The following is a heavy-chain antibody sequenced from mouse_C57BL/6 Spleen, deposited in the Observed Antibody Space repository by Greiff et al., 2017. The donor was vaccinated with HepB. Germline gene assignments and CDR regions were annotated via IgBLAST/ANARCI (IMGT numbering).Heavy chain of an antibody. CDR1: GYAFTNYL. D-gene: IGHD2-2*01. CDR3: ARSGYYGYDRDGFAY. Sequence: QVQLKHSGAELVRPGTSVKVSCKASGYAFTNYLIEWVKQRPGQGLEWIGVINPGSGGTNYNEKFKGKATLTADKSSSTAYMQLSSLTSEDSAVYCCARSGYYGYDRDGFAYWGQGTLVTVSA. CDR2: INPGSGGT. J-gene: IGHJ3*01. V-gene: IGHV1-54*01.